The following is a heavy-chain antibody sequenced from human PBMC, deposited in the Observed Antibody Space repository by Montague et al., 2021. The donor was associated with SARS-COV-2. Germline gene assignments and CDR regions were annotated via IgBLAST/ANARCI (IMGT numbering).Heavy chain of an antibody. CDR1: SGSFSDYY. J-gene: IGHJ2*01. Sequence: SETLSLTCAVYSGSFSDYYWTWIRQPPGKGLEWIGEINHSGSINYNPSLKSRVSISVDTSKNQFSLKLTSVTAADTAVYYCARGAPTITMIVVVFTGAGWYFDLWGQGTLVTVSS. V-gene: IGHV4-34*01. D-gene: IGHD3-22*01. CDR3: ARGAPTITMIVVVFTGAGWYFDL. CDR2: INHSGSI.